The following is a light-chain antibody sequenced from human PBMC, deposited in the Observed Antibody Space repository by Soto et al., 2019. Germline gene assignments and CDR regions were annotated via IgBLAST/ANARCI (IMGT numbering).Light chain of an antibody. CDR2: SVS. CDR3: QSYMNFTWT. CDR1: QSVTAW. V-gene: IGKV1-5*01. J-gene: IGKJ1*01. Sequence: EIEMTQSPSTLSASVGDSVTITCRASQSVTAWLSWFQQKPGKAPKFLIYSVSSLASGVPSCFSGTGSGTEFTLTIDWLHPDDFATYYFQSYMNFTWTFGQGTKV.